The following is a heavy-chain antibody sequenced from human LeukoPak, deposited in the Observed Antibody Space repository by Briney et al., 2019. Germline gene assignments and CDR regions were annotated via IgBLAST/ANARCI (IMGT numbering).Heavy chain of an antibody. Sequence: PSETLSLTCAVYGGSFSGYYWSWIRQPPGKGLEWIGEINHSGSTNYNPSLKSRDTISVDTSKNQFFLKLSSVTAADTAVYYCAIHHNIVIVPTARGFDYWGQGTLVTVSS. CDR1: GGSFSGYY. CDR2: INHSGST. J-gene: IGHJ4*02. CDR3: AIHHNIVIVPTARGFDY. D-gene: IGHD2-2*01. V-gene: IGHV4-34*01.